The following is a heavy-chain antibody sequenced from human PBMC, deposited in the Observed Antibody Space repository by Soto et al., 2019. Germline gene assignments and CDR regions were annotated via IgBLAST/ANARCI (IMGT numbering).Heavy chain of an antibody. Sequence: RGESLKISCKGSGYSFTSYWIGWVRQMPGKGLEWMGIIYPGDSDTRYSPSFQGQVTISADKSISTAYLQWSSLKASDTAMYYCARLSAGIAAAGQKARYYYYYYGMDVWGQGTTVTVSS. CDR1: GYSFTSYW. CDR3: ARLSAGIAAAGQKARYYYYYYGMDV. J-gene: IGHJ6*02. V-gene: IGHV5-51*01. D-gene: IGHD6-13*01. CDR2: IYPGDSDT.